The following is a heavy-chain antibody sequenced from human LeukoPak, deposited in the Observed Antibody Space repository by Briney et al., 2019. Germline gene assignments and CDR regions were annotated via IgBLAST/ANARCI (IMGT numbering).Heavy chain of an antibody. D-gene: IGHD2-2*01. CDR3: ARSQSCSSTSCYPNDY. J-gene: IGHJ4*02. CDR2: INPSGGST. CDR1: GYTFTSYY. V-gene: IGHV1-46*01. Sequence: GASVKVSCKASGYTFTSYYMHWVQQAPGQGLEWMGIINPSGGSTSYAQKFQGRVTMTRDMSTSTVYMELSSLRSEDTAVYYCARSQSCSSTSCYPNDYWGQGTLVTVSS.